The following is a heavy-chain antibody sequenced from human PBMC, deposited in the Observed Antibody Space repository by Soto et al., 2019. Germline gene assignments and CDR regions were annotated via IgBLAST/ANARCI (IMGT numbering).Heavy chain of an antibody. J-gene: IGHJ3*02. CDR1: GYTFTSYY. V-gene: IGHV1-46*03. CDR2: INPSGGST. CDR3: ASPYSSSWYGGSAFDI. D-gene: IGHD6-13*01. Sequence: ASVKVSCKAPGYTFTSYYMHWVRQAPGQGLEWMGIINPSGGSTSYAQKFQGRVTMTRDTSTSTVYMELSSLRSEDTAVYYCASPYSSSWYGGSAFDIWGQGNMVTVSS.